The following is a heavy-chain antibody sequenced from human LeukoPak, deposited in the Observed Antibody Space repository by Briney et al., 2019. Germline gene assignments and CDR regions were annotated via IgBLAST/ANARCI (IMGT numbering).Heavy chain of an antibody. V-gene: IGHV4-4*07. D-gene: IGHD5-18*01. Sequence: SETLSLTCTVSGDSISSYYWSWIRQPAGKGLEWIGRIYVSGGTNYNPSLESRVTMSVDTSKNQFSLKLSSVTAADTAVYYCAGSRGYSFDYWGQGTLVTVSS. J-gene: IGHJ4*02. CDR2: IYVSGGT. CDR3: AGSRGYSFDY. CDR1: GDSISSYY.